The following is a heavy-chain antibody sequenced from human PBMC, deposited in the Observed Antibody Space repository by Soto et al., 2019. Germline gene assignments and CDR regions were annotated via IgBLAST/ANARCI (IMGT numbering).Heavy chain of an antibody. V-gene: IGHV4-34*01. CDR2: INHSGTI. D-gene: IGHD2-21*02. CDR1: GGSFSGYY. Sequence: SETLSLTCAVYGGSFSGYYWTWIRQPPGKGLEWIGEINHSGTINFNPSLKSRLTISLDTSKKHFSLKLSSVTDADTAASYCARADRTLVTSYSLDVWGQGTTVTVSS. J-gene: IGHJ6*02. CDR3: ARADRTLVTSYSLDV.